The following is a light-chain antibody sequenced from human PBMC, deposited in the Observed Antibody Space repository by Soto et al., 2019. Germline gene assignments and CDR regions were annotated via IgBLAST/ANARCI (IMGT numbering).Light chain of an antibody. CDR3: QQYGSSPIT. Sequence: EIVLTQSPATLSLSPWEIATLSCRASQTVSSNYLAWCQQRPGQAPRLLIYGASRRATGIPDRFSGSGSGTDFTLTISRLGPEDFAVYYCQQYGSSPITFGQGTRLEIK. V-gene: IGKV3-20*01. CDR1: QTVSSNY. J-gene: IGKJ5*01. CDR2: GAS.